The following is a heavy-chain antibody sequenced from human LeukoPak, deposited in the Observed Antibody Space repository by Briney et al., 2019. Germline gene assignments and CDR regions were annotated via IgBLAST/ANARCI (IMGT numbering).Heavy chain of an antibody. Sequence: ASVKVSCKASGYTFTSFYMHWVRQAPGQGLEWMGIVKPSGGSTDYAQNFQGRVTMTWDTSTSTVYMELSSLRSEDTAVYYCAREEEGGTLDYWGQGTLVTVSS. V-gene: IGHV1-46*01. J-gene: IGHJ4*02. D-gene: IGHD1-14*01. CDR2: VKPSGGST. CDR1: GYTFTSFY. CDR3: AREEEGGTLDY.